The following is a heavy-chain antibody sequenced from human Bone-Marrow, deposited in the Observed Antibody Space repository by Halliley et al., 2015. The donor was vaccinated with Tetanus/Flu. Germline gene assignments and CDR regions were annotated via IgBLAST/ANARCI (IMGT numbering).Heavy chain of an antibody. V-gene: IGHV3-66*01. CDR3: ASGLNYYYGMDV. Sequence: LGWVSGVFTAGNTYYADSVRGRVTISRDNSKNTLYLQMNSLRVDDTAVYYCASGLNYYYGMDVWGQGTTVTVSS. CDR2: VFTAGNT. J-gene: IGHJ6*02. D-gene: IGHD6-19*01.